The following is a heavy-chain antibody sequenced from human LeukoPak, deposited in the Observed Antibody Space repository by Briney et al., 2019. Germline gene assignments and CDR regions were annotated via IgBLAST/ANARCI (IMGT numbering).Heavy chain of an antibody. Sequence: PSETLSLTCTVSGGSVGSSAFYRGWIRQPPGKGLEWIGSIHYTGNTYYNSSPRNRVTISVDSSRSQFSLRLTSVTAADTAVYYCARHSSRLRHFDSWGQGTLVTVPS. D-gene: IGHD2-15*01. CDR1: GGSVGSSAFY. CDR3: ARHSSRLRHFDS. J-gene: IGHJ4*02. V-gene: IGHV4-39*01. CDR2: IHYTGNT.